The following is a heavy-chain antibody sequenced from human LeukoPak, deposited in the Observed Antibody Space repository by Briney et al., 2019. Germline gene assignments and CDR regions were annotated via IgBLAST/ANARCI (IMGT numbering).Heavy chain of an antibody. CDR3: ARRWGYCSSTSCSTAYYYYMDV. J-gene: IGHJ6*03. CDR1: GGSFSGYY. CDR2: INHSGST. V-gene: IGHV4-34*01. D-gene: IGHD2-2*01. Sequence: ASETLSLTCAVYGGSFSGYYWSWIRQPPGKGLEWIGEINHSGSTYYNPSLKSRVTISVDTSKNQFSLRLSSVTAADTAVYYCARRWGYCSSTSCSTAYYYYMDVWGKGTTVTVSS.